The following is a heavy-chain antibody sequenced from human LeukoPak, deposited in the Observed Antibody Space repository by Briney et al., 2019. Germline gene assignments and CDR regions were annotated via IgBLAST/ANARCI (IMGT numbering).Heavy chain of an antibody. Sequence: GGSLRLSCAASGFTFSSYSMNWVRQAPAKGLEWVSYISSASNTIYYADSVKGRFTISRDNAKNSLYLQMNSLRAEDTAMYYCARDGWFGDYNWFDPWGQGTLVTVSS. CDR3: ARDGWFGDYNWFDP. CDR2: ISSASNTI. V-gene: IGHV3-48*01. J-gene: IGHJ5*02. CDR1: GFTFSSYS. D-gene: IGHD3-10*01.